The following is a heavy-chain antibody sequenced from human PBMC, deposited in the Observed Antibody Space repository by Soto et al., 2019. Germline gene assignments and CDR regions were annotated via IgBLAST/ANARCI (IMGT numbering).Heavy chain of an antibody. J-gene: IGHJ4*02. Sequence: EVQLVESGGGLVQPGRSLRLSCAASGFNFIDYALHWVRQAPGRGLEWVSGISWDGGDIAYGDSVKGRFTISRANAKSSLFLQMYSLRADDTALYYCAKGRGYVYNGGSALDYWGQGTLVTVSS. CDR3: AKGRGYVYNGGSALDY. D-gene: IGHD5-18*01. V-gene: IGHV3-9*01. CDR1: GFNFIDYA. CDR2: ISWDGGDI.